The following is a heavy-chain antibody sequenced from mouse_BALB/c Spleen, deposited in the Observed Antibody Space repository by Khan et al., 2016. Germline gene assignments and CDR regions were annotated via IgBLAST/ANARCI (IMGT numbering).Heavy chain of an antibody. CDR1: DYTFSSYW. J-gene: IGHJ4*01. CDR2: ILPGSGNT. CDR3: ARYDYFYYTMDY. V-gene: IGHV1-9*01. Sequence: QVQLKQSGAELMKPGASVKISCKATDYTFSSYWIEWVKQRPGHGLEWIGEILPGSGNTNYNEKFKGKATFTADTSSNTAYMQLSSLTSEDSAVYYCARYDYFYYTMDYWGQGTSVTVSS. D-gene: IGHD2-4*01.